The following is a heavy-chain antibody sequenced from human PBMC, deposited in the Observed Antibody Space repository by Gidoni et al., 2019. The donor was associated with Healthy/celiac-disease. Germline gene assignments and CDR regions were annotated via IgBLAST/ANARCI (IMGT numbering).Heavy chain of an antibody. D-gene: IGHD2-21*02. Sequence: QVQLVQSGAEVKKPGSSVKVSCKASGGTFSSYAISWVRQAPGQGLEWMGRIIPILGIANYAQKFQGRVTITADKSTSTAYMELSSLRSEDTAVYYCASIVVTPGAFDYWGQGTLVTVSS. V-gene: IGHV1-69*04. CDR1: GGTFSSYA. J-gene: IGHJ4*02. CDR3: ASIVVTPGAFDY. CDR2: IIPILGIA.